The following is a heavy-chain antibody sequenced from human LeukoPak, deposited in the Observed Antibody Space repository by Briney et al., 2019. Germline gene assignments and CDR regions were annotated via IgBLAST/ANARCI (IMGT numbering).Heavy chain of an antibody. V-gene: IGHV3-7*01. CDR3: ARGGSSWYRGDYYYYHMDV. Sequence: GGALRLSCAASGFTVFNYWMRWVRQAPGKGLEWVANINLDGRQKYYVDSVKGRFTISRDNAKNSLVLQMNSLRAEDTADYYCARGGSSWYRGDYYYYHMDVWGKGTTVTVSS. CDR2: INLDGRQK. D-gene: IGHD6-13*01. J-gene: IGHJ6*03. CDR1: GFTVFNYW.